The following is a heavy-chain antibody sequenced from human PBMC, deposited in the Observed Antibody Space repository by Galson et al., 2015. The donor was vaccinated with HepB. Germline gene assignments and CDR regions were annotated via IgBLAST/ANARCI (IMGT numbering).Heavy chain of an antibody. J-gene: IGHJ5*02. CDR3: ARGLAGYYDSSGYYYDA. CDR2: TYYRSKWYN. D-gene: IGHD3-22*01. Sequence: CAISGDSVSSNSAAWNWIRQSPSRGLEWLGRTYYRSKWYNDYAVSVKSRITINPDTSKNQFSLQLNSVTPEDTAMYYCARGLAGYYDSSGYYYDAWGQGTLVTVSS. CDR1: GDSVSSNSAA. V-gene: IGHV6-1*01.